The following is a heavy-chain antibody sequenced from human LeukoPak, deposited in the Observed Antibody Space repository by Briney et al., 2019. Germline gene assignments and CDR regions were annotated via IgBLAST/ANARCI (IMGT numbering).Heavy chain of an antibody. J-gene: IGHJ5*02. CDR3: ARDSSAAGVNWFDP. CDR2: ISYDGSNK. Sequence: GRSLRLSCAASGFTFSSYAMHWVRQAPGKGLEWVAVISYDGSNKYYADSVKGRFTISRDNSKNTLYLQMNSLRAEDTAVYYCARDSSAAGVNWFDPWGQGTLVTVSS. V-gene: IGHV3-30*04. D-gene: IGHD6-13*01. CDR1: GFTFSSYA.